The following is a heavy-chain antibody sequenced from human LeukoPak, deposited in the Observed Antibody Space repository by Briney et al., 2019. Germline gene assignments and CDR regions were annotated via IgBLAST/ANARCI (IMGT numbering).Heavy chain of an antibody. J-gene: IGHJ6*03. D-gene: IGHD6-19*01. Sequence: MSSETLSLTCTVSGGSISSYYWSWIRQPPGKGLEWIGYIYYSGSTNYNPSLKSRVTISVDTSKNQFSLKLSSVTAADTAVYYCARRRSSGWDYYYMDVWGKGTTVTISS. CDR2: IYYSGST. CDR1: GGSISSYY. CDR3: ARRRSSGWDYYYMDV. V-gene: IGHV4-59*01.